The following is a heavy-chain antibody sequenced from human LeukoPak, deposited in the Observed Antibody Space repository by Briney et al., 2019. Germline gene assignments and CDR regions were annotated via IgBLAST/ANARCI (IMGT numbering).Heavy chain of an antibody. V-gene: IGHV1-46*01. J-gene: IGHJ4*02. CDR2: TNPSGGST. D-gene: IGHD3-22*01. Sequence: ASVEVSCKASGYTFTSYYMHWVRQAPGQGLEWMGITNPSGGSTSYAQKFQGRVTMTRDTSTSTVYMELSSLRSEDTAVYYCARGRTYYYDSSGYYYYFDYWGQGTLVTISS. CDR1: GYTFTSYY. CDR3: ARGRTYYYDSSGYYYYFDY.